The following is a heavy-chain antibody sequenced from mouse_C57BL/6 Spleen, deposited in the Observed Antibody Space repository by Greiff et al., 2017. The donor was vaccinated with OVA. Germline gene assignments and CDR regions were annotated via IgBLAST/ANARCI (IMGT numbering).Heavy chain of an antibody. D-gene: IGHD2-3*01. V-gene: IGHV1-69*01. CDR1: GYTFTSYW. CDR3: ARSPDGYYPFDY. J-gene: IGHJ2*01. CDR2: IDPSDSYT. Sequence: QVQLQQSGAELVMPGASVKLSCKASGYTFTSYWLHWVKQRPGQGLEWIGEIDPSDSYTNYNQKFKGKSTLTVDKSSSTAYMQLSSLTSEDSAVYYCARSPDGYYPFDYWGQGTTLTVSS.